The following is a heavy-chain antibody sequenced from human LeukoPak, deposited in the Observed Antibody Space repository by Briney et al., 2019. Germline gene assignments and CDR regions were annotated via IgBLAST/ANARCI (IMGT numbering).Heavy chain of an antibody. D-gene: IGHD3-10*01. V-gene: IGHV3-43*02. CDR2: ISGDGGST. J-gene: IGHJ4*02. CDR3: AGGRSSSYYGSGDNLYYFDY. CDR1: GFTFDDYA. Sequence: PGGSLRLSCAASGFTFDDYAMHWVRQAPGKGLEWVSLISGDGGSTYYADSVKGRFTISRDNSKNSLYLQMNSLRTEDTALYYCAGGRSSSYYGSGDNLYYFDYWGQGTLVTVSS.